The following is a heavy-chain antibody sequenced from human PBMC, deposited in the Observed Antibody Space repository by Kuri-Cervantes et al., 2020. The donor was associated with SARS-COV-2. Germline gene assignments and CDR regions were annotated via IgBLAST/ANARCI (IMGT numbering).Heavy chain of an antibody. CDR1: GGSFSGYY. D-gene: IGHD2-2*01. CDR2: INHSGST. CDR3: ASIVVVLAASGYYYYYGMDV. J-gene: IGHJ6*02. V-gene: IGHV4-34*01. Sequence: SQTLSLTCAVYGGSFSGYYWSWIRQPPGKGLEWIGEINHSGSTNYNPSLKSRVTISVDTSKNQFSLTLSSVTAADTAVYYCASIVVVLAASGYYYYYGMDVWGQGTTVTVSS.